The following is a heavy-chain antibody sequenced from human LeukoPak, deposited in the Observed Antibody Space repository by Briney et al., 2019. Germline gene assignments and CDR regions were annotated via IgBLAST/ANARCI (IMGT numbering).Heavy chain of an antibody. CDR2: IIPIFGTA. J-gene: IGHJ4*02. CDR1: GGTFSSYA. Sequence: SAKVSCKASGGTFSSYAISWVRQAPGQGLEWMGGIIPIFGTANYAQKFQGRVTITADESTSTAYMELSSLRSEDTAVCYCARDIVVVVAAEEEYYFDYWGQGTLVTVSS. V-gene: IGHV1-69*13. D-gene: IGHD2-15*01. CDR3: ARDIVVVVAAEEEYYFDY.